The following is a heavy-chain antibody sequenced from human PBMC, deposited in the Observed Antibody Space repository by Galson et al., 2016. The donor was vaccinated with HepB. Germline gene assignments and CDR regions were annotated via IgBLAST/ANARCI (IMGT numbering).Heavy chain of an antibody. V-gene: IGHV4-4*02. CDR1: GVSISSSDR. J-gene: IGHJ4*02. CDR3: ARQYWGGPSDY. Sequence: ETLSLTCAVSGVSISSSDRLSWLRQPPGQGLDRIGQILHSGRVNCTPCLASRVTISIDTSNNHFSLRLTSATAADTALYYCARQYWGGPSDYWGQGTLVIVSS. D-gene: IGHD2/OR15-2a*01. CDR2: ILHSGRV.